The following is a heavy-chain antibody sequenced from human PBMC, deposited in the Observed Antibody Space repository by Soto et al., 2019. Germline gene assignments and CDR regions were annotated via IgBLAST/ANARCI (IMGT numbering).Heavy chain of an antibody. Sequence: GGSLRLSCAASGFTFSSYGMHWVRQAPGKGLEWVAVIWYDGSNKYYADSVKGRFTISRDNSKNTLYLQMNSLRAEDTAVYYCAKDVSDWLLYRYYYYGMDVWGQGTTVTVSS. CDR3: AKDVSDWLLYRYYYYGMDV. V-gene: IGHV3-30*02. J-gene: IGHJ6*02. CDR1: GFTFSSYG. D-gene: IGHD3-9*01. CDR2: IWYDGSNK.